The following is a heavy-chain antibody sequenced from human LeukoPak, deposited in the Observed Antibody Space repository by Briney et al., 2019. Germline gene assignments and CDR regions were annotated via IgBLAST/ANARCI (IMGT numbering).Heavy chain of an antibody. CDR2: ISSSSSYI. V-gene: IGHV3-21*01. D-gene: IGHD6-19*01. J-gene: IGHJ4*02. CDR3: APSSGWRFDY. CDR1: GFTFSTYS. Sequence: GGSLRLSCAASGFTFSTYSMNWVRQVPGKGLEWVSSISSSSSYIYYADSVKGRFTISRDNAKNSLYLQMNSLRAEDTAVYYCAPSSGWRFDYWGQGTLVTVSS.